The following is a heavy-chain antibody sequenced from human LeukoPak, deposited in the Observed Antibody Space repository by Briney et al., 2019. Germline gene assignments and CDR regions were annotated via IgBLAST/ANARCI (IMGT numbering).Heavy chain of an antibody. CDR3: ATDRPSESGY. CDR1: GFTFIDAW. V-gene: IGHV3-15*01. CDR2: IKSKADGGTA. J-gene: IGHJ4*02. D-gene: IGHD2-15*01. Sequence: GGSLRLSCVASGFTFIDAWMSWVRQAPGKGPEWVGRIKSKADGGTADYAAPVKGRFTISRDDSKNTLFLQMNSLKSEDTAVYYCATDRPSESGYWGQGTLVTVSS.